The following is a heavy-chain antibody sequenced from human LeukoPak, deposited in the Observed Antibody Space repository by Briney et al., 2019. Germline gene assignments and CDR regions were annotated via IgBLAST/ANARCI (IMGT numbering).Heavy chain of an antibody. J-gene: IGHJ4*02. V-gene: IGHV1-2*06. Sequence: ASVKVSCKASGYTFTGYYMHWVRQAPGQGLEWMGRINPNSGGTNHAQKFQGRVTMTRDTSISTAYMELSRLRSDDTAVYYCARVVDTAMVTMVDWGQGTLVTFSS. CDR2: INPNSGGT. D-gene: IGHD5-18*01. CDR1: GYTFTGYY. CDR3: ARVVDTAMVTMVD.